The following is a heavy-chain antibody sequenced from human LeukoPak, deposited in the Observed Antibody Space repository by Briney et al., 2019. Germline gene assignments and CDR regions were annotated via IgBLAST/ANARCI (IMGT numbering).Heavy chain of an antibody. CDR2: ISSSGST. Sequence: SEALSLTCTVSGDSISSGDYYWSWIRQPAGKGLEWIGRISSSGSTNYNPSLKSRVTISVDTSKNQFSLKLSSVTAADTAVYFCARGPYSYDSSGAFDIWGQGTMVAVSS. CDR3: ARGPYSYDSSGAFDI. J-gene: IGHJ3*02. D-gene: IGHD3-22*01. V-gene: IGHV4-61*02. CDR1: GDSISSGDYY.